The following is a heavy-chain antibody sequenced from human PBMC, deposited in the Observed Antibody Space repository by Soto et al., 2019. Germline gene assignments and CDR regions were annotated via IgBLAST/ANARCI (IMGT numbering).Heavy chain of an antibody. CDR3: ASGIQLWLRRINNGYSG. CDR1: GYTFASYA. Sequence: GASVKVSCKASGYTFASYAMSWMRQAPGQGLEWMGWISAYNGNTNYAQRFQDRVTITADESTNTVYMELSSLRSEDTAVYFCASGIQLWLRRINNGYSGWGQGTLVTVSS. J-gene: IGHJ4*02. V-gene: IGHV1-18*01. CDR2: ISAYNGNT. D-gene: IGHD5-18*01.